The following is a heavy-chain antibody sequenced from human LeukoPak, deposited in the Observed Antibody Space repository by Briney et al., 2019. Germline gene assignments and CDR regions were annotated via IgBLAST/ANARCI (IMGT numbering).Heavy chain of an antibody. V-gene: IGHV3-30*02. CDR1: GFTFSSYG. Sequence: GGSLRLSCAASGFTFSSYGMHWVRQAPGKGLEWVAVIWYGGSNKYYADSVKGRFTISRDNSKNTLYLQMNSLRAEDTAVYYCAKGGDWYADYYYYMDVWGKGTTVTVSS. CDR2: IWYGGSNK. J-gene: IGHJ6*03. D-gene: IGHD3/OR15-3a*01. CDR3: AKGGDWYADYYYYMDV.